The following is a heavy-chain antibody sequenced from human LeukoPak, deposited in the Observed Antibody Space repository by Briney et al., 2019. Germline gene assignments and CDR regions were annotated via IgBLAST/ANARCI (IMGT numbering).Heavy chain of an antibody. D-gene: IGHD6-13*01. V-gene: IGHV3-30*18. CDR2: ISYDGRNE. J-gene: IGHJ6*02. CDR3: AKYSSSSNYYYGMDV. Sequence: GGSLRLSCAASGFTFSSYEMNWVRQAPGKGLEWVAFISYDGRNEHYADSVRGRFTISRDNAKNTLYMQMNSLRAEDTAVYYCAKYSSSSNYYYGMDVWGQGTTVTVSS. CDR1: GFTFSSYE.